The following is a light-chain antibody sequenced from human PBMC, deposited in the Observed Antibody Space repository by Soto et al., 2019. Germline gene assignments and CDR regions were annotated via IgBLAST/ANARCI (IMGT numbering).Light chain of an antibody. CDR1: LTDIGTYYY. J-gene: IGLJ2*01. CDR2: EVS. CDR3: SSYAGTKTLV. Sequence: QSVLTQPPSASGSLGQSVTISCTGTLTDIGTYYYVSWYQQHPGKAPKLIIYEVSERPSGVPDRFSGSKSGNTASLTFSGLQAGDEADYYCSSYAGTKTLVFGGGTKLTVL. V-gene: IGLV2-8*01.